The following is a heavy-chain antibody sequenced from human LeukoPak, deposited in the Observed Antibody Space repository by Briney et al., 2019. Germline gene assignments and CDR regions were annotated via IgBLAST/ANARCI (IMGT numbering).Heavy chain of an antibody. V-gene: IGHV3-74*01. CDR3: AKVPQATRPGRWYFDL. J-gene: IGHJ2*01. CDR1: GFTFSNHW. D-gene: IGHD6-6*01. CDR2: IKPDGSFT. Sequence: GGSLRLSCAASGFTFSNHWMHWVRQAPGKGLVSVSDIKPDGSFTSYADSVKSRFTISRDNSKNTLFLQMNSLRAEDTAVYYCAKVPQATRPGRWYFDLWGRGTLVTVSS.